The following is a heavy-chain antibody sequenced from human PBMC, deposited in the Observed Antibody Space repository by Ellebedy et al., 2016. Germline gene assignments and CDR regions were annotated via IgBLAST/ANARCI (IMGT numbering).Heavy chain of an antibody. CDR2: IWYDGSNK. CDR3: AKCGGSYRDYYGMDD. D-gene: IGHD1-26*01. CDR1: GFTFSSYG. V-gene: IGHV3-33*06. J-gene: IGHJ6*02. Sequence: GGSLRLXXAASGFTFSSYGMHWVRQAPGKGLEWVAVIWYDGSNKYYADSVKGRFTISRDNSKNTLYLQMNSLRAEDTAVYYCAKCGGSYRDYYGMDDWGQGTTVTVSS.